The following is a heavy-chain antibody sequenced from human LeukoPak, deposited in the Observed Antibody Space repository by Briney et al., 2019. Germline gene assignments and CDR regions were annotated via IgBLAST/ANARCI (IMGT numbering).Heavy chain of an antibody. CDR1: GFTFSSYA. CDR3: AKVGGIVVLPAAIPRMGLSNV. Sequence: GGSLRLSCAASGFTFSSYAMSWVRQAPGKGLEWVSTISNSGGTTYYADSVKGRFTISRDDSENTLYLQMNSLRAEDTAVYYCAKVGGIVVLPAAIPRMGLSNVWGKGTTVTISS. D-gene: IGHD2-2*01. V-gene: IGHV3-23*01. J-gene: IGHJ6*04. CDR2: ISNSGGTT.